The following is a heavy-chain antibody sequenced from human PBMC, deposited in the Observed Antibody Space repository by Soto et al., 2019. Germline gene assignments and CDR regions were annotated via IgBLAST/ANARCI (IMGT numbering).Heavy chain of an antibody. CDR2: IIPIFGTA. V-gene: IGHV1-69*01. D-gene: IGHD3-3*01. CDR3: ASPYDFWSGYSPHYYYYYGMEV. CDR1: GGTFSSYA. J-gene: IGHJ6*02. Sequence: QVQLVQSGAEVKKPGSSVKVSCKASGGTFSSYAISWVRQAPGQGLEWMGGIIPIFGTANYAQKFQGRVTITADESTSTAYMELSSLRSEDTAVYYCASPYDFWSGYSPHYYYYYGMEVWGQGTTVTVSS.